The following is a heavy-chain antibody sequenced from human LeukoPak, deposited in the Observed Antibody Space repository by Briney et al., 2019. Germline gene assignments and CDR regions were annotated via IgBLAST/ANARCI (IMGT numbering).Heavy chain of an antibody. CDR2: ISAYNGNT. Sequence: ASVKVSCKTSGYTFTSCYMHWVRQAPGQGLERMGWISAYNGNTNYAQKLQGRVTMTTDTSTSTAYMELRSLRSDGTAVYYCARDPHYSHDAFDIWGQGTMVTVSS. J-gene: IGHJ3*02. CDR3: ARDPHYSHDAFDI. D-gene: IGHD4-11*01. CDR1: GYTFTSCY. V-gene: IGHV1-18*04.